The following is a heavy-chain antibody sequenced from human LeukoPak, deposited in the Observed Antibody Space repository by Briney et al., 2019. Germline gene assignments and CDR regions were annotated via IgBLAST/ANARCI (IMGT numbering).Heavy chain of an antibody. CDR1: GYTFTSYD. CDR3: ASVFGDYYGSGSYPY. V-gene: IGHV1-8*01. D-gene: IGHD3-10*01. J-gene: IGHJ4*02. CDR2: MNPNSGNT. Sequence: ASVKVSCKASGYTFTSYDINWVRQATGQGLEWMGWMNPNSGNTGYAQKFQGRVTMTRNTSISTAYMELSGLRSEDTAVYYCASVFGDYYGSGSYPYWGQGTLVTVSS.